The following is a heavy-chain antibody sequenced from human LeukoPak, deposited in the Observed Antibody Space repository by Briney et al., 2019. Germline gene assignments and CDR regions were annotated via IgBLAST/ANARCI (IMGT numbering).Heavy chain of an antibody. CDR3: ASERVCTSCYTDYYYYYGMDV. CDR2: IIPILGIA. V-gene: IGHV1-69*04. CDR1: GGTFSSYA. Sequence: SVKVSCKASGGTFSSYAISWVRQAPGQGLEWMGRIIPILGIANYTQKFQGRVTITADKPTSTAYMELSSLRSEDTAVYYCASERVCTSCYTDYYYYYGMDVWGQGTTVTVSS. J-gene: IGHJ6*02. D-gene: IGHD2-2*02.